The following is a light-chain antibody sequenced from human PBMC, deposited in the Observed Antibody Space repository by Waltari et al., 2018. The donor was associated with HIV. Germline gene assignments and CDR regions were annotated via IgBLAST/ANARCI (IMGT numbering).Light chain of an antibody. CDR3: VTWDFSLSAVV. V-gene: IGLV1-51*01. J-gene: IGLJ3*02. CDR2: DSN. Sequence: QSVLTPPPPVSAAPGQKVFFSCSGSSSHPCNHYVSWYQQPPGTSPKLLMYDSNKRPSGIPDRFSGSKSGTSATLAITGLQTGDEADYYCVTWDFSLSAVVFGGGTKLTVL. CDR1: SSHPCNHY.